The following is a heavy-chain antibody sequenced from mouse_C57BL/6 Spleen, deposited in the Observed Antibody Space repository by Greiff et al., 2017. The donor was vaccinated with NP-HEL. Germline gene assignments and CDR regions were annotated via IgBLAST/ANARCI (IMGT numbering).Heavy chain of an antibody. CDR3: ARHYYGSSFDY. V-gene: IGHV1-82*01. CDR2: IYPGDGDT. Sequence: VQLQQSGPELVKPGASVKISCKASGYAFSSSWMNWVKQRPGKGLEWIGRIYPGDGDTNYNGKFKGKATLTADKSSSTAYMQLSSLTSEDSAVYFCARHYYGSSFDYWGQGTTLTVSS. J-gene: IGHJ2*01. D-gene: IGHD1-1*01. CDR1: GYAFSSSW.